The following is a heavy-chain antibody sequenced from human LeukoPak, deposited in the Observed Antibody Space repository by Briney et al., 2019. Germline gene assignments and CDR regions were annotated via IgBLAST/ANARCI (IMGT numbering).Heavy chain of an antibody. Sequence: PSETLSLTCTVSGGSISNSHYYWSWIRQPAGRGLEWIGRIYTSGSTNYNPSLKSRVTISVDTSKNQFSLKLSSVTAADTAVYYCARGLYCSGGSCYFDYWGQGTLVTVSS. D-gene: IGHD2-15*01. J-gene: IGHJ4*02. CDR3: ARGLYCSGGSCYFDY. CDR1: GGSISNSHYY. V-gene: IGHV4-61*02. CDR2: IYTSGST.